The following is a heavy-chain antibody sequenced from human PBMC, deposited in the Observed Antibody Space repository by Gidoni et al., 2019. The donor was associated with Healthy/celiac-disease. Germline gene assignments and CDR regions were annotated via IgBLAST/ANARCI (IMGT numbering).Heavy chain of an antibody. D-gene: IGHD1-26*01. V-gene: IGHV4-61*02. CDR3: ARDLGSSIYYYYYGMDV. CDR2: IYTSGST. Sequence: QVQLQESGPGLVKPSQTLSLTCTVSGGSISSGRYYWSWIRQPAGKGLEWIGRIYTSGSTNYNPSLKSRVTISVDTSKNQFSLKLSSVTAADTAVYYCARDLGSSIYYYYYGMDVWGQGTTVTVSS. J-gene: IGHJ6*02. CDR1: GGSISSGRYY.